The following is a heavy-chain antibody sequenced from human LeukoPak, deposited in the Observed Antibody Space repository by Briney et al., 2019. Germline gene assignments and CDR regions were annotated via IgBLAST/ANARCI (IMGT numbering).Heavy chain of an antibody. J-gene: IGHJ4*02. CDR3: ARDKIAVAGLPFDY. CDR1: GYTFTGYY. CDR2: INPNSGGT. V-gene: IGHV1-2*06. Sequence: ASVKVSCKASGYTFTGYYMHWVRQAPGQGLEWMGRINPNSGGTNYAQKFQGRVTMTRDTSISTAYMELSRLRSDDTAVYYCARDKIAVAGLPFDYWGQGTLVTVSS. D-gene: IGHD6-19*01.